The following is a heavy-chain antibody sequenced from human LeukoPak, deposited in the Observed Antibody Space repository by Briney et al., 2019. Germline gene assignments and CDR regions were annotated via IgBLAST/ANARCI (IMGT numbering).Heavy chain of an antibody. J-gene: IGHJ4*02. CDR2: IRYDGSNK. V-gene: IGHV3-30*02. Sequence: GGSLRLSCAASGFTFSSYGMHWVRQAPGKGLEWVAFIRYDGSNKYYADSVKGRFTISRDNSKNTLYLQMNSLRAEDTAVYYCAKDHLITMIVVVITTHFDYWGQGTLVTVSS. D-gene: IGHD3-22*01. CDR1: GFTFSSYG. CDR3: AKDHLITMIVVVITTHFDY.